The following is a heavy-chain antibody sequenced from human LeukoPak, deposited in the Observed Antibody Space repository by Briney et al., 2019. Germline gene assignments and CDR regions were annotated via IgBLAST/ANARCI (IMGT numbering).Heavy chain of an antibody. CDR3: TRSGRGGAFDI. V-gene: IGHV3-74*03. J-gene: IGHJ3*02. D-gene: IGHD1-26*01. CDR2: MYSDGSRT. Sequence: GGCLRLSCAASGFTFSSYWMHWVRQGPGKGLVWVSRMYSDGSRTTYADSVKGRFTISGDNAKNTLYLQMNSLRVEDTAMYYCTRSGRGGAFDIWGRGTMVTVSS. CDR1: GFTFSSYW.